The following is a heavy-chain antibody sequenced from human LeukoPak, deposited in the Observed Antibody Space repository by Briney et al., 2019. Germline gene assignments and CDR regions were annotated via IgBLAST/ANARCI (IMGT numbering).Heavy chain of an antibody. CDR1: GGTFSSYA. CDR3: ASADSSGLNYFDY. CDR2: IIPIFGTA. J-gene: IGHJ4*02. V-gene: IGHV1-69*05. Sequence: ASVKVSCKASGGTFSSYAISWVRQAPGQGLEWMGGIIPIFGTANYAQKFQGRVTITTDESTSTAYMELSSLRSEDTAVYYCASADSSGLNYFDYWGQGTLVTVSS. D-gene: IGHD3-22*01.